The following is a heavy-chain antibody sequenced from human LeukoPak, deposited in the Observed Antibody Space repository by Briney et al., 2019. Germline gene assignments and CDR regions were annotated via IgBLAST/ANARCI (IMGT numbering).Heavy chain of an antibody. CDR2: MNPNSGNT. D-gene: IGHD3-10*01. Sequence: ASVKVSCKASGYTFTSYDINWARQATGQGLEWMGWMNPNSGNTGYAQKFQGRVTMTRNTSISTAYMELSSLRSEDTAVYYCARRGQLGEEYNWFDPWGQGTLVTVSS. J-gene: IGHJ5*02. CDR3: ARRGQLGEEYNWFDP. V-gene: IGHV1-8*01. CDR1: GYTFTSYD.